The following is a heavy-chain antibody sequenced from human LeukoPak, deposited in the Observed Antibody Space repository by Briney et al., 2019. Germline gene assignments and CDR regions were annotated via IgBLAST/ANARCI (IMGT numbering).Heavy chain of an antibody. CDR3: ARDAVLLWFGESHANYYYMDV. CDR1: GYTFTSYD. CDR2: MNPNSGNT. V-gene: IGHV1-8*01. Sequence: ASVTVSCKASGYTFTSYDINWVRQATGQGREWMGWMNPNSGNTGYAQKFQGRVTMTRNTSISTAYMELSSLRSEDTAVYYCARDAVLLWFGESHANYYYMDVWGKGTTVTVSS. J-gene: IGHJ6*03. D-gene: IGHD3-10*01.